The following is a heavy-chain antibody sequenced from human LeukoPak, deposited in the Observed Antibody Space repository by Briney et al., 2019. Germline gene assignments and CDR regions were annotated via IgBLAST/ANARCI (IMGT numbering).Heavy chain of an antibody. J-gene: IGHJ4*02. CDR2: ISSSSSYI. Sequence: GGSLRLSCAASGFTFSSYSMNWVRQAPEKGLEWVSSISSSSSYIYYADSVKGRFTISRDNAKNSLYLQMNSLRAEDTAVYYCARDGGLGHFDYWGQGTLVTVSS. CDR3: ARDGGLGHFDY. CDR1: GFTFSSYS. D-gene: IGHD3/OR15-3a*01. V-gene: IGHV3-21*01.